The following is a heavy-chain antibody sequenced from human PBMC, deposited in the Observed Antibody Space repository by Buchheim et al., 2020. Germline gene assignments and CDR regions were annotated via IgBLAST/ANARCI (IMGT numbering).Heavy chain of an antibody. J-gene: IGHJ5*02. CDR2: ISYDGSNK. Sequence: QVQLVESGGGVVQPGRSLRLSCAASGFTFSSYGMHWVRQAPGKGLEWVAVISYDGSNKYYADSVKGRFTISRDNSKNTLYLQMNSLRAEDTAVYYCARFISVVAARFCYWFDPWGQGTL. CDR1: GFTFSSYG. CDR3: ARFISVVAARFCYWFDP. V-gene: IGHV3-30*03. D-gene: IGHD2-15*01.